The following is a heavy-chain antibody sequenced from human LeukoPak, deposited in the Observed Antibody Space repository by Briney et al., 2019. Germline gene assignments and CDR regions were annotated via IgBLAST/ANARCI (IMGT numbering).Heavy chain of an antibody. Sequence: ASETLSLTCAVYGGSFSGYYWSWIRQPPGKGLEWIGEINHSGSTNYNPSLKSRVTISVDTSKNQFSLELSSVTAADTAVYYCARDSIAVAGTWSWFDPWGQGTLVTVSS. D-gene: IGHD6-19*01. V-gene: IGHV4-34*01. CDR1: GGSFSGYY. J-gene: IGHJ5*02. CDR2: INHSGST. CDR3: ARDSIAVAGTWSWFDP.